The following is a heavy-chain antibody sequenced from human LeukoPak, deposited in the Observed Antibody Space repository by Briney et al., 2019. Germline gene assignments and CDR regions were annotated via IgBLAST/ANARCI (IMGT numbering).Heavy chain of an antibody. D-gene: IGHD6-19*01. CDR3: ARQGYSSGWRADYWYFDL. CDR2: IYPGDSDT. V-gene: IGHV5-51*01. Sequence: GESLKISCKGSGYSFTSHWIGWVRQMPGKGLEWMEIIYPGDSDTRYSPSFQGQVTISADKSISTAYLQWSSLKASDTAMYYCARQGYSSGWRADYWYFDLWGRGTLVTVSS. J-gene: IGHJ2*01. CDR1: GYSFTSHW.